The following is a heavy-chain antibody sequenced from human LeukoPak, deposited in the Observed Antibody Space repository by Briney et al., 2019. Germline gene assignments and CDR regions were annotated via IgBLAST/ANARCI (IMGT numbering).Heavy chain of an antibody. CDR2: IYYSGST. D-gene: IGHD3-22*01. Sequence: SETLSLTCTVSGGSISSSSYYWGWIRQPPGKGLEWIGSIYYSGSTYYNPSLKSRVTISVDTSKNQFSLKLSSVTAADTAVYYCARPLGYYDSSGYPYWGQGTLVTVSS. J-gene: IGHJ4*02. V-gene: IGHV4-39*07. CDR1: GGSISSSSYY. CDR3: ARPLGYYDSSGYPY.